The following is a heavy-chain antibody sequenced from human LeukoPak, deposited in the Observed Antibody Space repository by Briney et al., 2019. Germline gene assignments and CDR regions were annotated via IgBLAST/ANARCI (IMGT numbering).Heavy chain of an antibody. Sequence: PGGSLRLSCAASGFTFSSYAMSWVRQAPGKGLEWVSAISGSGGSTYYADSVKGRFTISRDNSKNTLYLQMNSLRAEDTAVYYCARDLSHYGGNSHGYWGQGTLVTVSS. CDR2: ISGSGGST. J-gene: IGHJ4*02. CDR3: ARDLSHYGGNSHGY. V-gene: IGHV3-23*01. CDR1: GFTFSSYA. D-gene: IGHD4-23*01.